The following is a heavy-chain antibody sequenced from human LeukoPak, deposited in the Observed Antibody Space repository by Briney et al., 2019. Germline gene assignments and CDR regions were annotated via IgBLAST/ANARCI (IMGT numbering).Heavy chain of an antibody. V-gene: IGHV3-48*04. CDR2: ISSSGSTI. D-gene: IGHD1-14*01. Sequence: PGGSLRLSCAASGFTFSSYAMSWVRQAPGKGLEWVSYISSSGSTIYYADSVKGRFTISRDNAKNSLYLQMNSLRAEDTAVYYCARAPGRGAFDIWGQGTMVTVSS. CDR1: GFTFSSYA. CDR3: ARAPGRGAFDI. J-gene: IGHJ3*02.